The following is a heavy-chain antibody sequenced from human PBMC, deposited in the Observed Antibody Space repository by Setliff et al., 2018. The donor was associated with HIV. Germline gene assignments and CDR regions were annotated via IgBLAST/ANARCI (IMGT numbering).Heavy chain of an antibody. CDR1: EFTFSSYA. J-gene: IGHJ4*02. CDR3: AKLPQSSAWYSPFYYFEY. D-gene: IGHD6-19*01. V-gene: IGHV3-23*03. CDR2: IQSDGSRT. Sequence: PGGSLRLSCATSEFTFSSYARGWVRQAPERGLAWVSVIQSDGSRTYYSDPVRGRFTISRDNSKNTLFLEMSSLSADDTAIYYCAKLPQSSAWYSPFYYFEYWGQGTLVTVSS.